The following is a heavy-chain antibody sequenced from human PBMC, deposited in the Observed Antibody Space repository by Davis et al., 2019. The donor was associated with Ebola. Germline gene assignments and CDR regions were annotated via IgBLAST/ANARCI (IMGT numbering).Heavy chain of an antibody. CDR3: AKDLYGCSSTSCYWGYYYYGMDV. J-gene: IGHJ6*02. CDR2: ISYDGSNK. D-gene: IGHD2-2*01. V-gene: IGHV3-30*18. CDR1: GFTFSSYG. Sequence: PGGSLRLSCAASGFTFSSYGMHWVRQAPGKGLEWVAVISYDGSNKYYADSVKGRFTISRDNSKNTLYLQMNSLRAEDTAVYYCAKDLYGCSSTSCYWGYYYYGMDVWGQGTTVTVSS.